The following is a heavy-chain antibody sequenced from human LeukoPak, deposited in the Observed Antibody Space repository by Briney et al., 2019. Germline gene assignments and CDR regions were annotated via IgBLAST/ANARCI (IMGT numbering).Heavy chain of an antibody. D-gene: IGHD6-13*01. CDR1: GFTFNNYA. Sequence: GGSLRLSCAASGFTFNNYAMNWVRQAPGKGLEWVSAISGSGGYTYYADSVKGRFTISRDSSKSTLYLQMNSLRAEDTAVYYCAKERGNIPAAAVFDYWGQGTLVTV. V-gene: IGHV3-23*01. J-gene: IGHJ4*02. CDR2: ISGSGGYT. CDR3: AKERGNIPAAAVFDY.